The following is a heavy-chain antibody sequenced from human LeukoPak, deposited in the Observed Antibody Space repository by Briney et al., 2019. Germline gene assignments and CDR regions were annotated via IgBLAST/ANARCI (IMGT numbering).Heavy chain of an antibody. V-gene: IGHV6-1*01. J-gene: IGHJ4*02. CDR2: TYYRSKWYN. D-gene: IGHD6-19*01. Sequence: SQTLSLTCAISGDSVSSNSAAWNWIRQSPSRGLEWLGRTYYRSKWYNDYAVSVKSRITINPDTSKNHFSLQLNSVTPEDTAVYYCARGIAVAGTGKFDYWGQGALVPVSA. CDR3: ARGIAVAGTGKFDY. CDR1: GDSVSSNSAA.